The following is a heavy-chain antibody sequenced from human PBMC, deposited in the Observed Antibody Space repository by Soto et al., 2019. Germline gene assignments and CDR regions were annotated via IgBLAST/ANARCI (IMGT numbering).Heavy chain of an antibody. CDR3: AREVAWDFWSRYPSHDAFDI. V-gene: IGHV4-59*01. CDR2: IYYSGST. J-gene: IGHJ3*02. CDR1: GGFISSYY. D-gene: IGHD3-3*01. Sequence: QVQLQESGPGLVKPSETLSLTCTVSGGFISSYYWSWIRQPPGKGLEWIGYIYYSGSTNYNPSLKSRVTISVDTSKNQFSLKLSSVTAADTAVYYCAREVAWDFWSRYPSHDAFDIWGQGTMVTVSS.